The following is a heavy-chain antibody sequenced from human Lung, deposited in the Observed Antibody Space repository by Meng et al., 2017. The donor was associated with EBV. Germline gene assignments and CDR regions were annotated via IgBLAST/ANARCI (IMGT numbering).Heavy chain of an antibody. D-gene: IGHD1-26*01. CDR1: GFTFGRYS. V-gene: IGHV3-30-3*01. CDR2: ISYDGGTT. Sequence: QVQLVESGGGVVQPGRSLRLSCAASGFTFGRYSMHWVRQALGKGLDWVAVISYDGGTTYHADSVKGRFTISRDNYKNTLYLEMNSLRPDDTATYYCARETAIVTQGVDDWGQGTLVTVSS. J-gene: IGHJ4*02. CDR3: ARETAIVTQGVDD.